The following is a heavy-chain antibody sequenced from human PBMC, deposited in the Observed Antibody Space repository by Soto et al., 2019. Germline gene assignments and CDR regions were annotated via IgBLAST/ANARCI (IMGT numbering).Heavy chain of an antibody. V-gene: IGHV1-46*01. CDR1: GYTFTSYY. CDR3: SRVGTRDGHNSAVPYYPYCMDV. D-gene: IGHD7-27*01. CDR2: INPSGGST. Sequence: ASVKVSCKASGYTFTSYYMHWVRQAPGQGLEWMGIINPSGGSTSYAQKFQGRVTMTRDTSTSTVYMELSSLRSEDTAVYYCSRVGTRDGHNSAVPYYPYCMDVCGKGTTLTGSS. J-gene: IGHJ6*04.